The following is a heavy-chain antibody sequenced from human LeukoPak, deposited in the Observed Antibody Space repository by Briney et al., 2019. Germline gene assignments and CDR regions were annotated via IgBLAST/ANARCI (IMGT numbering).Heavy chain of an antibody. CDR2: ISDDGGLT. CDR1: GFTFSSYA. V-gene: IGHV3-23*01. J-gene: IGHJ4*02. Sequence: GGSLRLSCAASGFTFSSYAMGWVRQAPGKGLEWVSTISDDGGLTYYAASVTGRFSISRDNSRNTLYPQMNSLRVEDTAIYFCAKKYSSTWYDYWGQGTLVTVSS. CDR3: AKKYSSTWYDY. D-gene: IGHD6-13*01.